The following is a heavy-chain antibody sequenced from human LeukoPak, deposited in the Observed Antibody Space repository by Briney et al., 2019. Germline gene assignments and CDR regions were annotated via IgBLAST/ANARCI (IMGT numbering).Heavy chain of an antibody. V-gene: IGHV1-2*07. CDR2: INPNSGGT. CDR3: ASQRENMIPAFDY. CDR1: GYTFTGYY. J-gene: IGHJ4*02. D-gene: IGHD2/OR15-2a*01. Sequence: ASVKVSCKASGYTFTGYYMHWVRQAPGQGLEWMGWINPNSGGTNYAHKFQGRVTMTRDTSISTAYMELSRLRSDDTAVYYCASQRENMIPAFDYWGQGTLVTVSS.